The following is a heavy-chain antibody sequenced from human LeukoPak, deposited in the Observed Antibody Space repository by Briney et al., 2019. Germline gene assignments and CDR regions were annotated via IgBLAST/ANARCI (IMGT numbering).Heavy chain of an antibody. Sequence: GGSLRLSCAASGFTFSTFAMIWVRQPPGKGLEWVSSIFPSGGEIHYADPVRGRFTISRDNSKSTLSLQMNSLRAEDTAIYYCATYRQVLLPFESWGQGTLVTVSS. CDR2: IFPSGGEI. V-gene: IGHV3-23*01. CDR3: ATYRQVLLPFES. J-gene: IGHJ4*02. D-gene: IGHD2-8*02. CDR1: GFTFSTFA.